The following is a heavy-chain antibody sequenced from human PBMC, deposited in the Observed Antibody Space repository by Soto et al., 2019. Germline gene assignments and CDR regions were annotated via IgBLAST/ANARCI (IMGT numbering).Heavy chain of an antibody. D-gene: IGHD1-26*01. CDR1: GGSITNTGAN. V-gene: IGHV4-39*01. J-gene: IGHJ5*02. CDR2: VYYTGTT. Sequence: QLQLQESGPGLVKPSETLSLTCTVSGGSITNTGANWGWVRQPPGKVLEWIGSVYYTGTTYYNPSLQSRVTISIDTAKNQYSLSVNSVAAADTAVYYCATHTSGSRNGPHTWGQGTLVTVSS. CDR3: ATHTSGSRNGPHT.